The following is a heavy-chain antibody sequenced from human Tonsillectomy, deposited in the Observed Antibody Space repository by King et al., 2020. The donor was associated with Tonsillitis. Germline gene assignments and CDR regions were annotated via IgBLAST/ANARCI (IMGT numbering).Heavy chain of an antibody. Sequence: VQLVESGAEVKKPGASVKVSCKASGYTFTGYYMHWVRQAPGQGLEWMGWINPNSGGTNYAQKFQGRVTMTRDTSISTAYMELSRLRSDDTAVYYCARDPNGGPEFRRYWYFDLWGRGTLVTVSS. CDR2: INPNSGGT. J-gene: IGHJ2*01. CDR3: ARDPNGGPEFRRYWYFDL. D-gene: IGHD7-27*01. CDR1: GYTFTGYY. V-gene: IGHV1-2*02.